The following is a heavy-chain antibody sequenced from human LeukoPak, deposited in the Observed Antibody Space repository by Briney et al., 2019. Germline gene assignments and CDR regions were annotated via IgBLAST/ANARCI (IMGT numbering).Heavy chain of an antibody. Sequence: GGSLRLSCAASGFTFSSYGMHWVRQAPGKGLEWVAVISYDGSNKYYADSVKGRFTISRDNSKNTLYLQMSSLRAEDTAVYYCAKELYYYDSSGYLDYWGQGTLVTVSS. CDR2: ISYDGSNK. J-gene: IGHJ4*02. CDR3: AKELYYYDSSGYLDY. V-gene: IGHV3-30*18. CDR1: GFTFSSYG. D-gene: IGHD3-22*01.